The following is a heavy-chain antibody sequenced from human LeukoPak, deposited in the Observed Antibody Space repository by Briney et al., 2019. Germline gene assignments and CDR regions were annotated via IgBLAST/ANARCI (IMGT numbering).Heavy chain of an antibody. Sequence: SQTLSLTCAVSGGSISSGGYSWSWIRQPPGKGLEWIGSIYYSGSTYYNPSLKSRVTISVDTSKNQFSLKLSSVTAADTAVYYCARGPPRNYGSGSFYFDYWGQGTLVTVSS. CDR1: GGSISSGGYS. CDR2: IYYSGST. D-gene: IGHD3-10*01. J-gene: IGHJ4*02. CDR3: ARGPPRNYGSGSFYFDY. V-gene: IGHV4-30-2*03.